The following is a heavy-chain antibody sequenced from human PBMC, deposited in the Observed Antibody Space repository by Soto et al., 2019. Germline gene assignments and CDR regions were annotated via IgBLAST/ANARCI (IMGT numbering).Heavy chain of an antibody. D-gene: IGHD3-22*01. J-gene: IGHJ4*02. CDR2: ISSSSRTI. CDR3: ARDYYDSSGYFGY. CDR1: GFTFSAYS. V-gene: IGHV3-48*02. Sequence: GGSLRLSCAASGFTFSAYSMNWVRQAPGKGLECVSYISSSSRTIYYADSVKGRFTISRDNAKNSLSLQMNSLRDEDTAVYYCARDYYDSSGYFGYWGQGAMVTVYS.